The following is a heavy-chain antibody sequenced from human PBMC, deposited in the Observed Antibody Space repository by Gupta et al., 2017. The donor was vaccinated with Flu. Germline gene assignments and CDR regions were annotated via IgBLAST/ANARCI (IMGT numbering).Heavy chain of an antibody. V-gene: IGHV4-59*01. CDR2: SYYNGST. J-gene: IGHJ4*02. Sequence: QVPLQESGPGLVKPSETLSLTCTVTGGSIYSFYWGWIRQSPGKGLERIGYSYYNGSTNYNPSLKSRVTISVDRSKNQFSLKVTSVTAADTAVYFCTKGRTHFDFWGQGILVTVSS. CDR3: TKGRTHFDF. CDR1: GGSIYSFY.